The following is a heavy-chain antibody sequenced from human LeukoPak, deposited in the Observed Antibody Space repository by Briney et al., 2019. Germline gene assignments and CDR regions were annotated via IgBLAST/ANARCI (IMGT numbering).Heavy chain of an antibody. CDR1: GGTFSSYA. J-gene: IGHJ6*03. V-gene: IGHV1-69*13. CDR2: IIPIFGTA. D-gene: IGHD3-3*01. Sequence: GASVKVSCKASGGTFSSYAISWVRQAPGQGLEWMGGIIPIFGTANYAQKFQGRVTITADESTSTAYMELSSLRSDDTAVYYCARAVYYDFWSGYFYYMDVWGKGTTVTVSS. CDR3: ARAVYYDFWSGYFYYMDV.